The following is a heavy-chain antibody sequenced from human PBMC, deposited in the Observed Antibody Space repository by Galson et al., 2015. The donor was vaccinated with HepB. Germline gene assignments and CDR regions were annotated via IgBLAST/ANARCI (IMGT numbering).Heavy chain of an antibody. CDR2: IFYNGGGT. V-gene: IGHV3-20*04. D-gene: IGHD3-3*01. CDR1: GFIFNDYG. Sequence: SLRLSCAASGFIFNDYGMTWVRQAPGKGLQWVSGIFYNGGGTHYVDSVKGRFTISRDNAKKSLYLQMNNLRVDDTAVYYCAKSKRDEGLYGVVLIRDWYFDLWGRGTLVSVSS. J-gene: IGHJ2*01. CDR3: AKSKRDEGLYGVVLIRDWYFDL.